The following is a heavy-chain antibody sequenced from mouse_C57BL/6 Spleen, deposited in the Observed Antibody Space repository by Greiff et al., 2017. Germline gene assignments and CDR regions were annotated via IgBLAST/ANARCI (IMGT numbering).Heavy chain of an antibody. D-gene: IGHD3-2*02. CDR1: GYTFTSYW. CDR3: ARRGLRLIDY. V-gene: IGHV1-50*01. J-gene: IGHJ2*01. CDR2: IDPSDSYT. Sequence: QVQLQQPGAELVKPGASVKLSCKASGYTFTSYWMQWVKQRPGQGLEWIGEIDPSDSYTNYNQKFKGKATLTVDTSSSTAYMQLSSLTSEDSAVYYCARRGLRLIDYWGQGTTLTGSS.